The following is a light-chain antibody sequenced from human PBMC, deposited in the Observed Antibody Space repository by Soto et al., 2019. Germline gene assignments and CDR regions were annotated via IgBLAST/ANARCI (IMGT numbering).Light chain of an antibody. CDR1: QSLRSSY. CDR3: QQHGTSQYS. J-gene: IGKJ2*03. Sequence: EVVLTQSPNTLSLSPGERATLSCWASQSLRSSYLAWYQRKPGQAPRLLMFGASRRATGIPDRFHGSGSGTDFILTISRLETEDVAVYYCQQHGTSQYSFRQGNVLEIK. V-gene: IGKV3-20*01. CDR2: GAS.